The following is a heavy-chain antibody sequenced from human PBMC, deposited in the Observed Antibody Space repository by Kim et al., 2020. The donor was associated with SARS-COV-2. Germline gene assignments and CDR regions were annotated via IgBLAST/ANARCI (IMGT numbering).Heavy chain of an antibody. D-gene: IGHD4-17*01. Sequence: GGSLRLSCEASGFTFSYYGMHWVRQAPGKGLECVATISYDGVNKSNEDSVEGRFTISRDNSKKTVILQMDSLRAEDTAVYYCANDRMTTVVSFVGSWGQGALVTVSS. CDR1: GFTFSYYG. V-gene: IGHV3-30*18. CDR3: ANDRMTTVVSFVGS. CDR2: ISYDGVNK. J-gene: IGHJ4*02.